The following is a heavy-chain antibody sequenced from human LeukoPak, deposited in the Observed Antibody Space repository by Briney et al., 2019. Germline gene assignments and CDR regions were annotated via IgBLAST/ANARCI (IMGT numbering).Heavy chain of an antibody. V-gene: IGHV3-66*02. J-gene: IGHJ4*02. CDR2: VYSGNDGT. D-gene: IGHD3-10*01. Sequence: GGSLRLSCAASGFTVSTDNMSWVRQVPGKGLEWVSVVYSGNDGTNYADSVRGRFTISRDSSKNMVYLQMNNLRLEDAAVCYCTKRSRGYYDYWGQGTLVTVSS. CDR3: TKRSRGYYDY. CDR1: GFTVSTDN.